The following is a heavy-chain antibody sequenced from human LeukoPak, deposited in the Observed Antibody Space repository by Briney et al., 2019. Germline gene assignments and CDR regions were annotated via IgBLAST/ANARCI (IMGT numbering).Heavy chain of an antibody. Sequence: ASVKVSCKASGYSFTTYGITWVRQAPGQGLEWMGWISGNNGVTKYAQKVQGRVTMTTDTSTSTAYMEVTSLTSDDTAVYYCARTRRGGSCSYWGQGTLVTVSA. CDR1: GYSFTTYG. J-gene: IGHJ4*02. V-gene: IGHV1-18*01. CDR2: ISGNNGVT. CDR3: ARTRRGGSCSY. D-gene: IGHD2-15*01.